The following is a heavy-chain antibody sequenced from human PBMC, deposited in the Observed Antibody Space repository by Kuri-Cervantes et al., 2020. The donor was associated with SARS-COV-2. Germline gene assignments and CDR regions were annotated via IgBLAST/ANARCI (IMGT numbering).Heavy chain of an antibody. J-gene: IGHJ4*02. Sequence: ASVKVSCKASGHTFTSYGISWVRQAPGQGLEWMGWISAYNGNTNYAQKLQGRVTMTTDTSTSTAYMELRSLRSDDTAVYYCARGWSGYSLYYFDYWGQGTLVTVSS. CDR3: ARGWSGYSLYYFDY. V-gene: IGHV1-18*01. CDR1: GHTFTSYG. D-gene: IGHD3-3*01. CDR2: ISAYNGNT.